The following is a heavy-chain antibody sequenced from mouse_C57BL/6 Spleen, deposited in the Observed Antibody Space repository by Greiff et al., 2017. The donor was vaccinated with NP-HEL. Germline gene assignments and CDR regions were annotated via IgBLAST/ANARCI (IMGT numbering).Heavy chain of an antibody. J-gene: IGHJ2*01. Sequence: QVQLQQPGTELVKPGASVKLSCKASGYTFTSYWMHWVKQRPGQGLEWIGNINPSNGGTNYNEKFKSKATLTVDKSSSTAYMQLSSLTSEDSAVDCCARPDGYSYCDYWGQGTTLTVSS. CDR2: INPSNGGT. V-gene: IGHV1-53*01. D-gene: IGHD2-3*01. CDR3: ARPDGYSYCDY. CDR1: GYTFTSYW.